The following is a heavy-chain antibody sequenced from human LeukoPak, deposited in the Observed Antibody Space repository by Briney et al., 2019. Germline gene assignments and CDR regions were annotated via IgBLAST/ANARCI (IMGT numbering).Heavy chain of an antibody. CDR1: GFTFSRNT. CDR3: AKVVSAALGMDV. D-gene: IGHD2-2*01. V-gene: IGHV3-30-3*01. J-gene: IGHJ6*02. CDR2: ISYDGSNK. Sequence: PGGSLRLSCAASGFTFSRNTMHWVRQAPGMGLVWVAAISYDGSNKYYADSVKGRFTISRDNSKNTLYLQMNSLRAEDTAVYYCAKVVSAALGMDVWGQGTTVTVSS.